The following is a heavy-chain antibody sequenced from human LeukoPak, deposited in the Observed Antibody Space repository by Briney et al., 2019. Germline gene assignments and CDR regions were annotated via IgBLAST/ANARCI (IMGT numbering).Heavy chain of an antibody. CDR2: ISGSGGST. J-gene: IGHJ4*02. CDR1: GFTFSSYA. Sequence: GGSLRLSCAASGFTFSSYAMSWVRQAPGKGLEWVSAISGSGGSTYYADSVKGRFTISRDNSKNTLYLQMNSLRAEDTAVYYCAMGTYYDILTGYDNFDYWGQGTLVTVSS. CDR3: AMGTYYDILTGYDNFDY. V-gene: IGHV3-23*01. D-gene: IGHD3-9*01.